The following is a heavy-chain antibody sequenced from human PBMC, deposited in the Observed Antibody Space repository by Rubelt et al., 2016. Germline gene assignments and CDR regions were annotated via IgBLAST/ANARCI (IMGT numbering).Heavy chain of an antibody. V-gene: IGHV3-30*03. J-gene: IGHJ4*01. D-gene: IGHD6-19*01. CDR1: GFTFSSYG. CDR2: ISYDGSNK. Sequence: QVQLVESGGGVVQPGRSLRLSCAASGFTFSSYGMHWVRQAPGKGLEWVAVISYDGSNKYYADSVKGRFTSSRDDSKNTIYLQMNSRRVDDTAIFYCARDRQGGSGRAGYFDYWGHGTLVTVSS. CDR3: ARDRQGGSGRAGYFDY.